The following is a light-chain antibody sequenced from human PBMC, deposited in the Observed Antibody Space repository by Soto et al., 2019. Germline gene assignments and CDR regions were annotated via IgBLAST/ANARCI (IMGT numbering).Light chain of an antibody. V-gene: IGKV3D-15*01. Sequence: EIVMTQSPATLSVSPGETTRLSCRASQSISSDVAWYQQKVGQTPRLLIHGASTRATGIAARFSGSGSGTEFTLTISSLQSEDFAVYYCQQYNNWPITFGPGTRLEIK. CDR1: QSISSD. CDR3: QQYNNWPIT. J-gene: IGKJ5*01. CDR2: GAS.